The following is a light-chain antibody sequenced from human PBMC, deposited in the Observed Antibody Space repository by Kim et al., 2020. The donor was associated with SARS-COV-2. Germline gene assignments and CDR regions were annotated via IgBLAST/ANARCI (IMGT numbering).Light chain of an antibody. CDR3: NSRDSKDNVV. V-gene: IGLV3-19*01. Sequence: VALRQTVRITCQGDSLRSYYATWYQQKPGQAPILVIYGKNNRPSGIPDRFSGSSSGNTASLTITGTQAGDEADYYCNSRDSKDNVVFGGGTKLTVL. CDR1: SLRSYY. J-gene: IGLJ2*01. CDR2: GKN.